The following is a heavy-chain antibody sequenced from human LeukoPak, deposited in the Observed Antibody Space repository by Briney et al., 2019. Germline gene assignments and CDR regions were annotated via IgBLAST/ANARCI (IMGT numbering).Heavy chain of an antibody. D-gene: IGHD3-22*01. CDR2: IYYSGST. Sequence: SETLSLTCTVSGGSISSYYWSWLRQPPGKGLEWIGYIYYSGSTNYNPSLKSRVTISVDTSKNQFSLKLSSVTAADTAVYYCARHYYDSSGYFPWGQGTLVTVSS. J-gene: IGHJ5*02. V-gene: IGHV4-59*08. CDR1: GGSISSYY. CDR3: ARHYYDSSGYFP.